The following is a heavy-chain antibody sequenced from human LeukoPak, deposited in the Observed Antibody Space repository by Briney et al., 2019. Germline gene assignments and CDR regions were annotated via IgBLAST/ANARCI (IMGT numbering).Heavy chain of an antibody. CDR1: GYSISNGYY. J-gene: IGHJ4*02. CDR2: IYSTGTT. D-gene: IGHD1-26*01. V-gene: IGHV4-38-2*02. CDR3: ARDRLSSGSYYGTLMSGFDY. Sequence: SETLSLTCAVSGYSISNGYYWNWIRQPAGKGLEWIGRIYSTGTTNYNPSLKSRVTISVDTSKNQFSLKLSSVTAADTAVYYCARDRLSSGSYYGTLMSGFDYWGQGTLVTVSS.